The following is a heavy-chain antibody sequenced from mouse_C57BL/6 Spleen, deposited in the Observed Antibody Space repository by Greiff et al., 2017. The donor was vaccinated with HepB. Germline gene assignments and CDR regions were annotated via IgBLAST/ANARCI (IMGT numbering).Heavy chain of an antibody. Sequence: EVKLVESGGGLVQPGGSMKLSCVASGFTFSNYWMNWVRQSPEKGLEWVAQIRLKSDNYATHYAESVKGRFTISRDDSKSSVYLQMNNLRAEDTGIYYCTAVTYFDYWGQGTTLTVSS. CDR1: GFTFSNYW. V-gene: IGHV6-3*01. D-gene: IGHD2-12*01. CDR3: TAVTYFDY. J-gene: IGHJ2*01. CDR2: IRLKSDNYAT.